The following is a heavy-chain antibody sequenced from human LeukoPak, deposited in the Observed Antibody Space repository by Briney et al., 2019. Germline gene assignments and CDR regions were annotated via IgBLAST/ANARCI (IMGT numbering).Heavy chain of an antibody. V-gene: IGHV3-7*01. Sequence: GGSLRLSCAASGFTFTTYWMSWVRQPPGKGLEWVASIKQDGTEKYYVDSVKGRFTISRDNAKNSLYLQMNSLRAEDTAVYYCAELGITMIGGVWGKGTTVTISS. CDR2: IKQDGTEK. CDR3: AELGITMIGGV. D-gene: IGHD3-10*02. J-gene: IGHJ6*04. CDR1: GFTFTTYW.